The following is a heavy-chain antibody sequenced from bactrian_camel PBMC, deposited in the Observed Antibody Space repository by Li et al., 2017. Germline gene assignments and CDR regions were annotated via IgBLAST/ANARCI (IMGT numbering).Heavy chain of an antibody. CDR2: IDSDGST. Sequence: VQQVESGGGLVQPGGSRSLSCAASGFTLGTCDMGWVRQAPGKEREGVAAIDSDGSTSYADSVKGRFTISRDNAKNIIYLQMSSLTPDDTAMYYCAAGTRVIVGDYCDGITDWGQGTQVTVS. CDR1: GFTLGTCD. V-gene: IGHV3S10*01. J-gene: IGHJ4*01. D-gene: IGHD3*01. CDR3: AAGTRVIVGDYCDGITD.